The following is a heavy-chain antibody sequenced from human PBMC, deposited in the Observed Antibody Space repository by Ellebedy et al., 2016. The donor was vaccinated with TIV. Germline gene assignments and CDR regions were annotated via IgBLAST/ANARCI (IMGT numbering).Heavy chain of an antibody. Sequence: AASVKVSCKASGYTFISYTIHWVRQAPGQRLEWMGWINAGNGNTRYSQNFQGRVSITRDRSATTAYMEFSSLISEDTAVYYCARDLVSPYASFYFDSWGQGTLVTVSS. V-gene: IGHV1-3*01. CDR2: INAGNGNT. CDR3: ARDLVSPYASFYFDS. D-gene: IGHD2-8*01. CDR1: GYTFISYT. J-gene: IGHJ4*02.